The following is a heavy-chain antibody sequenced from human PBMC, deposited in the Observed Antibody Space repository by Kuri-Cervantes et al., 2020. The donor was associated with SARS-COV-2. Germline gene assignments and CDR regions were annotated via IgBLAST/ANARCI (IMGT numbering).Heavy chain of an antibody. CDR1: GFTFSSYA. D-gene: IGHD3-3*01. J-gene: IGHJ6*03. Sequence: GESLKISCAASGFTFSSYAMSWVRQAPGKGLEWVSAISGSGGSTYYADSVKGRFTISRDNSKNTLYLQVNSLRAEDTAVYYCAKDSIRFLEWLYYMDVWGKGTTVTVSS. CDR3: AKDSIRFLEWLYYMDV. CDR2: ISGSGGST. V-gene: IGHV3-23*01.